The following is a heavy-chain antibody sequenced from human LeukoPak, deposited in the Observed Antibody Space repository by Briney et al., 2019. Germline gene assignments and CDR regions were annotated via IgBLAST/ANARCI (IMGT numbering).Heavy chain of an antibody. V-gene: IGHV3-30*04. Sequence: GGSLRLSCAASGFTFSSYAMHWVRQAPGKGLEWVAVISYDGSNKYYADSVKGRFTISRDNSKNTLYLQMNSLRAEDTAVYYCARERLYSYGYYYYYYMDVWGKGTTVTVSS. J-gene: IGHJ6*03. D-gene: IGHD5-18*01. CDR1: GFTFSSYA. CDR3: ARERLYSYGYYYYYYMDV. CDR2: ISYDGSNK.